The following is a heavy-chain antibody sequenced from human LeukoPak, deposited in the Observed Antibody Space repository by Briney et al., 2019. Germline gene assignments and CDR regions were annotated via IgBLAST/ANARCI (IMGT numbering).Heavy chain of an antibody. CDR2: INHSGST. CDR3: ARGLYSGSYGIFDY. Sequence: SETLSLTCTVSGGSISSGDYYWSWIRQPPGKGLEWIGEINHSGSTNYNPSLKSRVTISVDTSKNQFSLKLSSVTAADAAVYYCARGLYSGSYGIFDYWGQGTLVTVSS. CDR1: GGSISSGDYY. J-gene: IGHJ4*02. V-gene: IGHV4-39*07. D-gene: IGHD1-26*01.